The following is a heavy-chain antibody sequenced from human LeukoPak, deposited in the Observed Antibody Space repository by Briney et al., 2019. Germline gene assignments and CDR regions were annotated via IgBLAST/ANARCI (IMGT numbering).Heavy chain of an antibody. CDR2: IYYSGTT. V-gene: IGHV4-39*07. CDR1: GGSITSSSFY. J-gene: IGHJ4*02. D-gene: IGHD1-26*01. CDR3: AKDRSGSLIYYFDY. Sequence: SETLSLTCTVSGGSITSSSFYWDWIRQPPGKGLEWIGSIYYSGTTHYNPSLKSRVTIFVHTSKNQFSLNLRPVIAADTAVYYCAKDRSGSLIYYFDYWGQGTLVTVSS.